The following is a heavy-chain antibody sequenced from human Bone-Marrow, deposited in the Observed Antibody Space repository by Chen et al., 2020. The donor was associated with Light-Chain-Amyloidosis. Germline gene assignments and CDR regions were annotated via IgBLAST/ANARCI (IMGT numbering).Heavy chain of an antibody. D-gene: IGHD1-26*01. V-gene: IGHV1-2*02. CDR3: WRVYIPSWGLPFDY. Sequence: QVQLVQSGSEVKKPGASVKVSCEASGYRFVDYYLHWVRQTPGQGLEWMAWINPQSGVTSYAQKFQDRVTLTTDTSINTAYMELRRLRSDDTAMYFCWRVYIPSWGLPFDYSGQGTLVTVSS. CDR2: INPQSGVT. CDR1: GYRFVDYY. J-gene: IGHJ4*02.